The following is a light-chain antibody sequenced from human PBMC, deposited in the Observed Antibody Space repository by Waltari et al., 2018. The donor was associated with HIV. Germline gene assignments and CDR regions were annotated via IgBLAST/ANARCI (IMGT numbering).Light chain of an antibody. CDR2: DTY. CDR1: SPAIGSSS. Sequence: QSVLTQPPSVSAAPGPTVTISFSGSSPAIGSSSVSWYQQFPGTAPRRLIFDTYKRPSGMPDRFSASKSGTSATLDITGLQTGDEADYYCATWDNSLSIGVFGGGTKLTVL. V-gene: IGLV1-51*01. J-gene: IGLJ3*02. CDR3: ATWDNSLSIGV.